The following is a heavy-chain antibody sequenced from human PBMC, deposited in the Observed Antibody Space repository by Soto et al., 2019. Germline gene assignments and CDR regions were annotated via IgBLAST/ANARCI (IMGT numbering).Heavy chain of an antibody. D-gene: IGHD3-10*01. V-gene: IGHV4-39*07. CDR1: GGSISSSSYY. J-gene: IGHJ4*02. CDR2: IYYSGST. Sequence: SETLSLTCTVSGGSISSSSYYWGWLRQPPGKGLEWIGYIYYSGSTNYNPSLKSRVTISVDTSKNQFSLKLSSVTAADTAVYYCARDVVYGSGSYFDYWGQGTLVTVSS. CDR3: ARDVVYGSGSYFDY.